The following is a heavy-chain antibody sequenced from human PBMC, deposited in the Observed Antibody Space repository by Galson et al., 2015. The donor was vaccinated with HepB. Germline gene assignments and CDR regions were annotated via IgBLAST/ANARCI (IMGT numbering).Heavy chain of an antibody. Sequence: SLRLSCAASGFTFSSYWMSWVRQAPGKGLEWVANIKQDGNEKYYVDSVKGRFTISRDNAKNSLYLQMNSLRAEDTAVYYCARQKGYNWNDIFGAFDIWGQGTMVTVSS. CDR3: ARQKGYNWNDIFGAFDI. J-gene: IGHJ3*02. V-gene: IGHV3-7*03. D-gene: IGHD1-20*01. CDR1: GFTFSSYW. CDR2: IKQDGNEK.